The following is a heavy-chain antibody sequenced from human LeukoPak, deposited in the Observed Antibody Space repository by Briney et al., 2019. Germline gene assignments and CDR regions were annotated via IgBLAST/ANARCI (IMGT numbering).Heavy chain of an antibody. CDR2: ISYDGSNK. V-gene: IGHV3-30*04. J-gene: IGHJ4*02. CDR1: GFTFSSYA. CDR3: AKKWFVDYYDSSGYGY. D-gene: IGHD3-22*01. Sequence: PGGSLRLSCAASGFTFSSYAMHWVRQAPGKGLEWVAVISYDGSNKYYADSVKGRFTISRDNSKNTLYLQMNSLRAEDTAVYYCAKKWFVDYYDSSGYGYWGQGTLVTVSS.